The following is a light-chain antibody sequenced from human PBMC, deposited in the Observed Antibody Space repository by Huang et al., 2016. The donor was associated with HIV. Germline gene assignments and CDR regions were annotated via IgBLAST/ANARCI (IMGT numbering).Light chain of an antibody. Sequence: DIQMTQSPSSLSASVGDRVTISCRASQSINTYLNWYQQKPGKAPKLLIYAASRLQSGVPSRFSGSGSGTDFTLTISSLQPEDFATDHCQQSDSTPFTFGPGTKVHIK. V-gene: IGKV1-39*01. J-gene: IGKJ3*01. CDR3: QQSDSTPFT. CDR2: AAS. CDR1: QSINTY.